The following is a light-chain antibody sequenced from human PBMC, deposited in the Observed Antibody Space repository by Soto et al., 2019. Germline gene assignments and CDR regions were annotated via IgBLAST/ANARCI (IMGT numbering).Light chain of an antibody. Sequence: EIVLTQSPATLSLSPGERATLSCRASQSISSSLAWYQQKPGQAPGLLIYDASTRATGFPARFSGSGSGTDFTLTISSLEPEDFAVYYCQQRSNWPGTFGQGTKVEIK. J-gene: IGKJ1*01. CDR2: DAS. V-gene: IGKV3-11*01. CDR3: QQRSNWPGT. CDR1: QSISSS.